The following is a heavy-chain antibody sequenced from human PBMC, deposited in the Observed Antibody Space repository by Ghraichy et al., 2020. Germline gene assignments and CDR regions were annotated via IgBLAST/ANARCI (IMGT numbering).Heavy chain of an antibody. CDR1: GGSISSSSYF. CDR2: IYYTGST. Sequence: SETLSLTCSVSGGSISSSSYFWGWLRQPPGKGLEWIGSIYYTGSTYYTPSLKSRVTISVDTSKNQFSRRVNSVTAADTAVYYCVSYSSTSYYYGLHVWGQGTPVTVSS. V-gene: IGHV4-39*01. J-gene: IGHJ6*02. D-gene: IGHD6-13*01. CDR3: VSYSSTSYYYGLHV.